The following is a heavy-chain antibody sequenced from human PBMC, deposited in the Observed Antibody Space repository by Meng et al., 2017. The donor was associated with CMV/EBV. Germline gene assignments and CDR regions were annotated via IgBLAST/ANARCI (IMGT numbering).Heavy chain of an antibody. CDR1: GGSISSGEYY. CDR2: IYYSGST. D-gene: IGHD2-2*01. Sequence: QVHLQESGPGLVRPSQPLSLTCTVSGGSISSGEYYWSWIRQPPGKGLEWIGYIYYSGSTYYNPSLKSRVTISVDTSKNQFSLKLSSVTAADTAVYYCARVGRTSCYDYWGQGTLVTVS. V-gene: IGHV4-30-4*08. CDR3: ARVGRTSCYDY. J-gene: IGHJ4*02.